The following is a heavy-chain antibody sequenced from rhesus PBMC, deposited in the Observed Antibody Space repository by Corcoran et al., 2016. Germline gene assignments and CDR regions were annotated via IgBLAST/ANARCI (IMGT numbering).Heavy chain of an antibody. V-gene: IGHV4-65*01. Sequence: QVQLQASGPGLVKVSETLSLTFAVSGVSLSSSNWWSWIRPSPGQGLGGIGYISGSSGSTFYNPSLKSRVAISTDTSKSQFSLKLNSVTAADTAVYYCARHPGTGWMNFDYWGQGVLVTVSS. CDR1: GVSLSSSNW. D-gene: IGHD6-31*01. CDR3: ARHPGTGWMNFDY. J-gene: IGHJ4*01. CDR2: ISGSSGST.